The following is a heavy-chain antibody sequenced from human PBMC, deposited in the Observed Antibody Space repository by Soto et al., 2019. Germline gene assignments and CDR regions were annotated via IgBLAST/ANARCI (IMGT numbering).Heavy chain of an antibody. Sequence: ASVKVSCKASGGTFSSYAISWGRQAPGQGLEWMGGIIPIFGTANYAQKFQGRVTITADESTSTAYMELSSLRSEDTAVYYCASSPRLGYSIKFDRDYYYYCGIDVCGQGTTV. D-gene: IGHD4-4*01. CDR2: IIPIFGTA. V-gene: IGHV1-69*13. CDR3: ASSPRLGYSIKFDRDYYYYCGIDV. J-gene: IGHJ6*02. CDR1: GGTFSSYA.